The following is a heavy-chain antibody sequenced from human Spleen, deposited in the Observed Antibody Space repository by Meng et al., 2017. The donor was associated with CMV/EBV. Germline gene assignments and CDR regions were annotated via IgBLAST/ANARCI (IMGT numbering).Heavy chain of an antibody. D-gene: IGHD3-3*01. Sequence: LTCTVAGGSISSGDYYWSWIRQPPGKGLEWIGFIYYSGSTYYNPSLKSRVTISVDKSRNQFSLRLRSVTAADTAVYYCARDHTIPLWGRGTLVTVSS. J-gene: IGHJ2*01. CDR1: GGSISSGDYY. CDR3: ARDHTIPL. CDR2: IYYSGST. V-gene: IGHV4-30-4*08.